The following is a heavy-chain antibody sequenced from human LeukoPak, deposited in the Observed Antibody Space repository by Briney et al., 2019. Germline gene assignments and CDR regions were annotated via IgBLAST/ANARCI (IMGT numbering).Heavy chain of an antibody. J-gene: IGHJ3*02. D-gene: IGHD2-15*01. CDR3: ARDCSSGSCYGPYDAFDI. CDR2: ISSSGSTI. V-gene: IGHV3-48*03. Sequence: GGFRRFSCAASGFTFSSYEMNWVRRSPGKGWEWGSYISSSGSTIYYADSVKGRFTISRDNAQNSLYLQMNSLRTEDTTVYYCARDCSSGSCYGPYDAFDIWGQETMVTVSS. CDR1: GFTFSSYE.